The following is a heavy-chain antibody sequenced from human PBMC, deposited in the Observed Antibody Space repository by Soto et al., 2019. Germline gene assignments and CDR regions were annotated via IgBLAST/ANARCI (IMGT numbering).Heavy chain of an antibody. CDR3: VKSRGGNNFDFFD. CDR2: IRGNGDPP. D-gene: IGHD5-12*01. CDR1: TFSSYA. Sequence: TFSSYAMHWVRQAPGKGLEYVSGIRGNGDPPFYADSVKGRFIISRDNSKNTLFLQMSSLSADDTAVYYCVKSRGGNNFDFFDWGQGALVTVSS. J-gene: IGHJ4*02. V-gene: IGHV3-64D*06.